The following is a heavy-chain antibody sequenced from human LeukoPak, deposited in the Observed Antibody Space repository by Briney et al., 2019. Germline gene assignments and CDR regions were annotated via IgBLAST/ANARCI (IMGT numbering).Heavy chain of an antibody. CDR3: ARVQNLVGATFRYYYYYGMDV. D-gene: IGHD1-26*01. Sequence: GASVKVSCKASGYTFTSYGISWVRQAPGQGLEWMGWISAYKGNTNYAQKLQGRVTMTTDTSTSTAYMELRSLRSDDTAVYYSARVQNLVGATFRYYYYYGMDVWGQGTTVTVSS. V-gene: IGHV1-18*01. CDR2: ISAYKGNT. CDR1: GYTFTSYG. J-gene: IGHJ6*02.